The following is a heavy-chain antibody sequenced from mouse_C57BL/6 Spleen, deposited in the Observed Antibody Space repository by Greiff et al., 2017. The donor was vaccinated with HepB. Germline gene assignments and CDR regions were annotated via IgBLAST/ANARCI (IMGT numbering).Heavy chain of an antibody. V-gene: IGHV1-61*01. D-gene: IGHD2-4*01. J-gene: IGHJ1*03. CDR2: IYPSDSET. Sequence: QVHVKQPGAELVRPGSSVKLSCKASGYTFTSYWMDWVKQRPGQGLEWIGNIYPSDSETHYNQKFKDKATLTVDKSSSTAYMQLSSLTSEDSAVYYCARSEDYDGYFDVWGTGTTVTVSS. CDR3: ARSEDYDGYFDV. CDR1: GYTFTSYW.